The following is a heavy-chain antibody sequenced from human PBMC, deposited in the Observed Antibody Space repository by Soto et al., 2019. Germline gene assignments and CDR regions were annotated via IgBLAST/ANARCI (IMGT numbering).Heavy chain of an antibody. D-gene: IGHD3-10*01. V-gene: IGHV3-23*01. CDR1: GFTFSSYA. Sequence: GGSLRLSCAASGFTFSSYAMSWVRQAPGKGLEWVSAISGSGGSTYYADSVKGRFTISRDNSKNTLYLQMNSLRAEARAVYYCAKDPERHGARWFGEFEGYWGQGTLVTVSS. CDR3: AKDPERHGARWFGEFEGY. J-gene: IGHJ4*02. CDR2: ISGSGGST.